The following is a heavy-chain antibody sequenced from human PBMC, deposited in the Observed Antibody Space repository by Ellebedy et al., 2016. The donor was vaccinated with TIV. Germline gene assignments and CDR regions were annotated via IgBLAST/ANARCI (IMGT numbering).Heavy chain of an antibody. V-gene: IGHV4-59*08. CDR2: LYYSDNVST. CDR1: GGSISGYY. D-gene: IGHD1-26*01. Sequence: SETLSLTCTVSGGSISGYYWSWVRQPPGKGLEWIGYLYYSDNVSTNYKPSLKSRVTITVDTSKNQISLKRSAVTAADTAVYDCARHIVVPTPGFEYWGQGTLVTVSS. CDR3: ARHIVVPTPGFEY. J-gene: IGHJ4*02.